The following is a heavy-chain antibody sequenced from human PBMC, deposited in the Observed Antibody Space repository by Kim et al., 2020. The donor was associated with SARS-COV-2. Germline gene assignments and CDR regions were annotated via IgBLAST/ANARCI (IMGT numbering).Heavy chain of an antibody. D-gene: IGHD5-12*01. V-gene: IGHV3-23*01. CDR1: GFTFSSYA. CDR3: AKDRRWLRKFADPFDY. CDR2: ISGIGGST. Sequence: GGSLRLSCAASGFTFSSYAMSWVRQAPGKGLEWVSAISGIGGSTYYADSVKGRFTISRDNSKNTLYLQMNSLRAEDTAVYYCAKDRRWLRKFADPFDYWGQGTLVTVSS. J-gene: IGHJ4*02.